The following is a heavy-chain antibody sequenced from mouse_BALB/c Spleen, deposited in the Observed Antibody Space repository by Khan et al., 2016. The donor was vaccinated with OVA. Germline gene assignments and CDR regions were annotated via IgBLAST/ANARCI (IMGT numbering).Heavy chain of an antibody. V-gene: IGHV1S56*01. CDR3: AISYYGSYWYFDV. CDR2: IYPGDGRT. CDR1: GYTFIRYY. J-gene: IGHJ1*01. Sequence: QVQLQQSGPEVVKPGASVKMSCKASGYTFIRYYVHWVKQRPGQGLDWIGWIYPGDGRTKYNEKFKGKTTLTADNSSSIAYMLLSSLTSEDSANYFCAISYYGSYWYFDVWGAGTTVTVSS. D-gene: IGHD1-1*01.